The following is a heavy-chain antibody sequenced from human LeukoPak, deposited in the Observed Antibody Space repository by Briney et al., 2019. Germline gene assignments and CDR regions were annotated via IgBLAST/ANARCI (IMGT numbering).Heavy chain of an antibody. Sequence: ASVKVSCKASGGTFSSYAISWVRQAPGQGLEWMGGIIPIFGTANYAQKFQGRVTITADESTSTAYMELSSLRSEDTAVYYCARDNYYDSSGYYYFREVDAFDIWGQGTMVTVSS. CDR3: ARDNYYDSSGYYYFREVDAFDI. V-gene: IGHV1-69*13. CDR1: GGTFSSYA. CDR2: IIPIFGTA. D-gene: IGHD3-22*01. J-gene: IGHJ3*02.